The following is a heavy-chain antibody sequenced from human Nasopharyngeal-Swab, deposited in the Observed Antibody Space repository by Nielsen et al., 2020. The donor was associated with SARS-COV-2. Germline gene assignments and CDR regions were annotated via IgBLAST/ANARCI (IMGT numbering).Heavy chain of an antibody. CDR1: GGSISSSSYY. CDR2: IYYSGST. CDR3: ASSLNWGRYFGY. V-gene: IGHV4-39*01. J-gene: IGHJ4*02. D-gene: IGHD7-27*01. Sequence: SETLSLTCTVSGGSISSSSYYWGWIRQPPGKGLEWIGSIYYSGSTYYNPSLKSRVTISVDTSKNQFSPKLSSVTAADTAVYYCASSLNWGRYFGYWGQGTLVTVSS.